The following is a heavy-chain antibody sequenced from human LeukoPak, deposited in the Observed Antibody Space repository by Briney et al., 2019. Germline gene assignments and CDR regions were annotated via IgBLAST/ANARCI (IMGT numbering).Heavy chain of an antibody. J-gene: IGHJ5*02. Sequence: GGSLRLSCAASEFTLSRYAMSWVRQTPGKGLEWVSAISASGTSTDYADSVKGRFTISRDNSKNTLYLQMNSLSAEDTAIYYCAAQQSQWLVRDNWFDPWGQGTLVTVSS. V-gene: IGHV3-23*01. D-gene: IGHD6-19*01. CDR2: ISASGTST. CDR3: AAQQSQWLVRDNWFDP. CDR1: EFTLSRYA.